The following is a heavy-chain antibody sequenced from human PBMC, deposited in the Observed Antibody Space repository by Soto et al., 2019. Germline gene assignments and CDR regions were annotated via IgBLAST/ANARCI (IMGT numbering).Heavy chain of an antibody. CDR2: IRDRDIGSVT. CDR3: ARESWANPDY. V-gene: IGHV3-11*01. D-gene: IGHD3-10*01. Sequence: QVQLVESGGGVVKPGGSLRLSCAATGFTLSDHFMSWIRQAPGKGLEWVSYIRDRDIGSVTHYGDSVKGRFTIARDNAKNSLYLQMNSVRVEDTAVYYCARESWANPDYWGQGTLVTVSS. J-gene: IGHJ4*02. CDR1: GFTLSDHF.